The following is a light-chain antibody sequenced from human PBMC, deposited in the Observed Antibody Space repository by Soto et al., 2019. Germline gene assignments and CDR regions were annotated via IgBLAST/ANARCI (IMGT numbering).Light chain of an antibody. V-gene: IGKV3-11*01. Sequence: EIVLTQSPSTLSLSPGARATLSCRASQSVSSSLAWYQQKHVQTHRLLINDASNRATGIPARISRSGSGTDVTLAISSLEQEDFAVYYCQQRSYWPPLTFGGGTKVEIK. CDR3: QQRSYWPPLT. J-gene: IGKJ4*01. CDR1: QSVSSS. CDR2: DAS.